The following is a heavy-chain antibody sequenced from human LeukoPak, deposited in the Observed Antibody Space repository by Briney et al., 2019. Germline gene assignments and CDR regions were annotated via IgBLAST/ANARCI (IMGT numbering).Heavy chain of an antibody. J-gene: IGHJ4*02. D-gene: IGHD4-17*01. CDR1: AGSISSGYYY. CDR3: ARGRSSALIYGDYTFDY. CDR2: IYYSGST. Sequence: SETLSLTCTVSAGSISSGYYYWSWIRQHPGKGLEWIGYIYYSGSTYYNPSLKSRVTISVDTSKNQFSLKLSSVTAADTAVYYCARGRSSALIYGDYTFDYWGQGTLVTVSS. V-gene: IGHV4-31*03.